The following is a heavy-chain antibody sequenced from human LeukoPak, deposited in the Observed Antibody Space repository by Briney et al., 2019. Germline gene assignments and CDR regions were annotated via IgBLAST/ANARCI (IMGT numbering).Heavy chain of an antibody. J-gene: IGHJ4*02. Sequence: GGSLRLSCAASGFIFSDSATHWVRQASGKGLEWVGHVRSKPNNYATAYAASVKGRFTISRDDSKNTAYLQMNSLKTEDTAVYYCSSPAHDFDFWSGYYSFWGPGILVTVSS. CDR3: SSPAHDFDFWSGYYSF. CDR2: VRSKPNNYAT. CDR1: GFIFSDSA. V-gene: IGHV3-73*01. D-gene: IGHD3-3*01.